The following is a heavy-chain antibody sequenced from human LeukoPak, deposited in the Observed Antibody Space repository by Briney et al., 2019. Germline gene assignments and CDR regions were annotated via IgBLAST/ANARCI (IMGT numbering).Heavy chain of an antibody. CDR2: ISSSCSYI. Sequence: GGSLRLSCAASGFTFSSYSMNWVRQAPGKGLEWVSSISSSCSYIYYADSVKGRFTISRDNAKNSLYLQMNSLRAEDTAVYYCARDPGVVATGDWGQGTLVTVSS. V-gene: IGHV3-21*01. CDR1: GFTFSSYS. D-gene: IGHD5-12*01. J-gene: IGHJ4*02. CDR3: ARDPGVVATGD.